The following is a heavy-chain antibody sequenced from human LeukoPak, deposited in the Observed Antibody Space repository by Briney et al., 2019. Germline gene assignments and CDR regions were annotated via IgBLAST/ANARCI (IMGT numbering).Heavy chain of an antibody. D-gene: IGHD3-10*01. CDR3: ASRTRFGELRFDY. V-gene: IGHV4-39*01. Sequence: SETLSLTCTVSGGSISTSNYYWGWIRQPPGKGLEWIGSIYYTGSTYYNPSLNSRVTVSVDTSKNQFSLQLSSVTAADTAVYYCASRTRFGELRFDYWGQGTLVTVSS. CDR1: GGSISTSNYY. CDR2: IYYTGST. J-gene: IGHJ4*02.